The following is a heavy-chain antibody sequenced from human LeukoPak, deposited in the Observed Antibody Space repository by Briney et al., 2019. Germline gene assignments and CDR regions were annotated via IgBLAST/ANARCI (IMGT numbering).Heavy chain of an antibody. CDR3: ALPGRARGVIGSVDY. CDR1: GFTFRGYA. J-gene: IGHJ4*02. Sequence: VGTLRLSCAASGFTFRGYAMGWVRQGPGKGHESVPAVSGSGGRTYYADPVKGRSTISRDNSKNTPYLQLNSLRAGDTAEYYCALPGRARGVIGSVDYWGKGTLVTVSS. CDR2: VSGSGGRT. D-gene: IGHD3-10*01. V-gene: IGHV3-23*01.